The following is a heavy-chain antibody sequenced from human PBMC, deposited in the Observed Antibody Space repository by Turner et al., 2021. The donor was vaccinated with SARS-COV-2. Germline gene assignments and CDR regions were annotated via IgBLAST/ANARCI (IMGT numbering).Heavy chain of an antibody. CDR2: IGTAGDT. V-gene: IGHV3-13*01. J-gene: IGHJ2*01. Sequence: EVQLVESGGGLVQPGGSLRLSFAASGFTFSSYDMHWVRQATGKGLEWVSAIGTAGDTYYPSSVKGRFTISRENAKNSLYLKMNSLRAGDTAVYYCARVEYSSSYSYWYFDLWGRGTLVTVSS. CDR3: ARVEYSSSYSYWYFDL. D-gene: IGHD6-6*01. CDR1: GFTFSSYD.